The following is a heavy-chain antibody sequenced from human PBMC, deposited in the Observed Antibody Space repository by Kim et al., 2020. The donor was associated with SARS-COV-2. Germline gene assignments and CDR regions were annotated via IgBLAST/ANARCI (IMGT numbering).Heavy chain of an antibody. V-gene: IGHV1-2*04. CDR3: ASGGHGWTTPYYYNYYGMDV. D-gene: IGHD6-19*01. CDR2: INPNSGGT. J-gene: IGHJ6*02. CDR1: GYTFTGYY. Sequence: ASVKVSCKASGYTFTGYYMHWVRQAPGQGLEWMGWINPNSGGTNYAQKFQGWVTMTRDTSISTAYMELSRLRSDDTAVYYCASGGHGWTTPYYYNYYGMDVGGQGTRLPVPS.